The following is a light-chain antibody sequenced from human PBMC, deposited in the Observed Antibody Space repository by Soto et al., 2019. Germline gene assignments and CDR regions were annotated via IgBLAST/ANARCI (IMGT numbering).Light chain of an antibody. CDR3: QQYNNWPPWT. CDR1: QSIGSN. V-gene: IGKV3-15*01. CDR2: GAS. J-gene: IGKJ1*01. Sequence: EIVMTQSPATLSVSPGDRATLSCRSSQSIGSNLAWYQQKPGQAPRLLIYGASTRATGIPARFSGSGSGTEFTLPISSLQSEDFAVYYCQQYNNWPPWTFGQGTKVDIK.